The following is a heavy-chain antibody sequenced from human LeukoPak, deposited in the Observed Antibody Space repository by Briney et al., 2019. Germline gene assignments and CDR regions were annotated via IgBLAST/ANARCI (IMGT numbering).Heavy chain of an antibody. D-gene: IGHD2-15*01. CDR2: IYYSGST. J-gene: IGHJ5*02. CDR1: GGSISSSSYY. Sequence: PSETLSLTCTVSGGSISSSSYYWGWIRQPPGKGLEWIGSIYYSGSTYYNPSLKSRVTISVDTSKNQFSLKLSSVTAADTAVYYCARDNLGSGPYNWFDPWGQGTLVTVSS. V-gene: IGHV4-39*07. CDR3: ARDNLGSGPYNWFDP.